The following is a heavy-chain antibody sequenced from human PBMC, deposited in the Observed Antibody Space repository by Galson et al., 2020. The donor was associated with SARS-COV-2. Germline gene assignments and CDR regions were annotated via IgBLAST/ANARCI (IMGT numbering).Heavy chain of an antibody. D-gene: IGHD6-13*01. Sequence: ASVKVSCKASGYTFTSYYMHWVRQAPGQGLEWMGIINPSGGSTSYAQKFQGRVTMTRDTSTSTVYMELSSLRSEDTAVYYCAREMHGYSSSWDSGYYYYYYMDVWGKGTTVTVSS. CDR2: INPSGGST. V-gene: IGHV1-46*01. J-gene: IGHJ6*03. CDR3: AREMHGYSSSWDSGYYYYYYMDV. CDR1: GYTFTSYY.